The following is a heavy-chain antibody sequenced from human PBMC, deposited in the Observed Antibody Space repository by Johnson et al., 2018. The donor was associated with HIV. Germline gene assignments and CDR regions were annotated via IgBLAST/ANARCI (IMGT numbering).Heavy chain of an antibody. J-gene: IGHJ3*01. CDR1: GFTFSSFG. D-gene: IGHD5-18*01. CDR2: ISYDGSNK. CDR3: AKGEAQEGWIQLQSYAFDF. Sequence: QVQLVESGGGVVQPGGSLRLSCAASGFTFSSFGMHWVRQAPGKGLEWVAVISYDGSNKFYADSMRGRFTISRDNSRKTLYLQMSNLRTEETAVYYCAKGEAQEGWIQLQSYAFDFWGRGTMVTVSS. V-gene: IGHV3-30*18.